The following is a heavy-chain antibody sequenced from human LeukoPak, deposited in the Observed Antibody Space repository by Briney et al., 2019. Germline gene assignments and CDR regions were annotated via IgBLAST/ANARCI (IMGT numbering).Heavy chain of an antibody. CDR3: ARRGTLNAYFDL. D-gene: IGHD1-1*01. CDR2: IYPGDSDT. CDR1: GYSFTTSW. J-gene: IGHJ2*01. V-gene: IGHV5-51*01. Sequence: GESLKISCKGSGYSFTTSWIGWVRQMPGKGLEWMGIIYPGDSDTRYSPSFQGRVTVSADKSITTAYLQWSSLTASDTAMYYCARRGTLNAYFDLWGRGTLVTVSS.